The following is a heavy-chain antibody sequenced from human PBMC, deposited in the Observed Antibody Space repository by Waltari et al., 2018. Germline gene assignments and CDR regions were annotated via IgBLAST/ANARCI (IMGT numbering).Heavy chain of an antibody. V-gene: IGHV4-39*07. D-gene: IGHD4-17*01. CDR2: MYYTGST. CDR3: ATGHPTTPFDY. J-gene: IGHJ4*02. Sequence: QVQLQESGPGLVKPSETLSLTCTVSGGSISTSKYYWGWIRQTPGKGLEWIGNMYYTGSTYYNPSLKSRVTITRNTSISTAYMELSSLRSEDTAVYYCATGHPTTPFDYWGQGTLVTVSS. CDR1: GGSISTSKYY.